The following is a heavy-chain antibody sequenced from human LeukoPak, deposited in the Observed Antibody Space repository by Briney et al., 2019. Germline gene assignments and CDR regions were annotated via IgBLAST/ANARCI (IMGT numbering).Heavy chain of an antibody. V-gene: IGHV4-61*08. CDR3: ARSQSQSGSYRYYFAY. CDR2: VYYSGNS. D-gene: IGHD3-16*02. CDR1: GVSVGSAGYY. Sequence: SETLSLTCSVSGVSVGSAGYYGTWIRQPPGKGLGWVGYVYYSGNSNYNPILKSRVTMSLDPSNNQFSLKLSSVTAADTAVYYCARSQSQSGSYRYYFAYWGQGTLVAVAS. J-gene: IGHJ4*02.